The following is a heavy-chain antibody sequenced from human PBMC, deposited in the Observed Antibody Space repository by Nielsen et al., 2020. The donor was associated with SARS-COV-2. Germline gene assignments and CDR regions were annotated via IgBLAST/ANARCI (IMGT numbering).Heavy chain of an antibody. CDR1: GDSINYFY. CDR3: ARGLQYYDFWSGRRKGSYCYFDY. D-gene: IGHD3-3*01. Sequence: SETLSLTCTVSGDSINYFYLSWIRQPPGKGLEWIGEINHSGSTNYNPSLKSRVTISVDTSKDQFSLKLSSVTAADTAVYYCARGLQYYDFWSGRRKGSYCYFDYWGQGTLVTVSS. V-gene: IGHV4-34*01. J-gene: IGHJ4*02. CDR2: INHSGST.